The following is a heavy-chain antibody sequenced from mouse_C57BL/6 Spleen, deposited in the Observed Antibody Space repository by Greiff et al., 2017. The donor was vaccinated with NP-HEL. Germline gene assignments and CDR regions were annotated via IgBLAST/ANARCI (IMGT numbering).Heavy chain of an antibody. D-gene: IGHD4-1*01. J-gene: IGHJ3*01. Sequence: VQLQQPGAELVRPGSSVKLSCKASGYTFTSYWMPWVKQRPIQGLEWIGNIDPSDRETHYNQKFKDQATLTVDKSSSTADMQLSSLTSGDAAVYYCARAKTGAWFAYWGQGTLVTVSA. V-gene: IGHV1-52*01. CDR1: GYTFTSYW. CDR2: IDPSDRET. CDR3: ARAKTGAWFAY.